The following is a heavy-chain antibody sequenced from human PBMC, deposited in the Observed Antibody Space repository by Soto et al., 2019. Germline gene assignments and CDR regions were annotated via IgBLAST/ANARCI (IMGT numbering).Heavy chain of an antibody. CDR2: IYPDDSDV. CDR3: ARQSSGTYSDYFDP. CDR1: GYTFTDYW. D-gene: IGHD1-26*01. Sequence: PGESLKISCMGSGYTFTDYWIGWVRQMPGKGLEWMGIIYPDDSDVRYSPSFQGQVTMSVDKSSNTAYLQWTSLKASDTAIYYCARQSSGTYSDYFDPWGQGTLVTVSS. J-gene: IGHJ5*02. V-gene: IGHV5-51*01.